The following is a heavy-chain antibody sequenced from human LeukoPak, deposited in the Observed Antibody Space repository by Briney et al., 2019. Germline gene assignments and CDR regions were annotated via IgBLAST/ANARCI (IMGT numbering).Heavy chain of an antibody. J-gene: IGHJ6*03. V-gene: IGHV4-4*07. Sequence: SETLSLTCTVSGGSISSYYWSWIRQPAGKGLEWIGRIYTSGSTNYNPSLKSRVTMSVDTSKNQFSLKLSPVTAADTAVYYCARGDGSGSSYYMDVWGKGTTVTVSS. CDR2: IYTSGST. D-gene: IGHD3-10*01. CDR1: GGSISSYY. CDR3: ARGDGSGSSYYMDV.